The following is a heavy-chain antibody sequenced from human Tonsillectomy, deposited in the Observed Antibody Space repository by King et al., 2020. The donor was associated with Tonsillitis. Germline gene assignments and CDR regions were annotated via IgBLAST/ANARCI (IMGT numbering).Heavy chain of an antibody. V-gene: IGHV3-23*04. Sequence: QLVQSGGGLVQPGESLRLSCAASGFTFSSYAMSWVRQAPGKGLELVSGISNIDDITYYTDSVKGRFTIPRDISKNTLYLLMTSLRAEDTAVYYCAKRFGANSGAFDYWGQGTLVSVSS. CDR2: ISNIDDIT. D-gene: IGHD4/OR15-4a*01. CDR1: GFTFSSYA. CDR3: AKRFGANSGAFDY. J-gene: IGHJ4*02.